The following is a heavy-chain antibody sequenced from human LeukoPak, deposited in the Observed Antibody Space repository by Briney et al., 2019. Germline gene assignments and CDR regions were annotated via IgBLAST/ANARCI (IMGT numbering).Heavy chain of an antibody. V-gene: IGHV5-10-1*01. CDR3: ARLTRGYYYGSGDSLNWFDP. CDR2: IDPSDSST. Sequence: GASLRISCKGSGYSFTSYWITWVRQLPGKGLEWMGRIDPSDSSTNYSPSLQGHVTISADKSISTAYLQWSSLKASDTAMYYCARLTRGYYYGSGDSLNWFDPWGQGTLVTVSS. D-gene: IGHD3-10*01. J-gene: IGHJ5*02. CDR1: GYSFTSYW.